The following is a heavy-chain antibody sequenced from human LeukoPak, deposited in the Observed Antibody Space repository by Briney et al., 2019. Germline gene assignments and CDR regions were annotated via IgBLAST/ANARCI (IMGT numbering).Heavy chain of an antibody. V-gene: IGHV3-23*01. J-gene: IGHJ4*02. CDR1: GFPFSSYT. CDR2: ISGSTPAT. Sequence: PGGSLRLSCAASGFPFSSYTLSWVRQAPGKGLEWVSAISGSTPATYYSGSVKGRFTISRDNSKNTLHLHMNSLRAEDTAIYYCAKERQSGDYFTSDYWGQGTLVTVSS. CDR3: AKERQSGDYFTSDY. D-gene: IGHD4-17*01.